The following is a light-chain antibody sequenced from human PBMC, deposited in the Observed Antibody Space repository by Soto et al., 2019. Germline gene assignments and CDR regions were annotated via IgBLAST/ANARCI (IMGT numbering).Light chain of an antibody. CDR3: QQSKSYTWT. Sequence: IQMTQSPSTLSAFFGDRVAITCRASQTISNFLAWYQQKPGKAPKLLFYRASNLEGGVPSRFSGVGSGTECTITINRLKTDDSSTYYSQQSKSYTWTFCQGTKVDIK. J-gene: IGKJ1*01. CDR2: RAS. CDR1: QTISNF. V-gene: IGKV1-5*03.